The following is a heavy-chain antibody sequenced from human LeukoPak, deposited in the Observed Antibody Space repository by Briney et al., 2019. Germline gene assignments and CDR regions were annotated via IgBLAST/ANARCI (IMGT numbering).Heavy chain of an antibody. D-gene: IGHD5-18*01. Sequence: PSETLSLTCTVSGGSISSYYWSWIRQPAGKGLEWIGRIYTSGSTNYNPSLKSRVTMSVDTSKNQFSLKLSSVTAADTAVYYCARDYSSYGYYYGMDVWGQGTTVTVSS. V-gene: IGHV4-4*07. J-gene: IGHJ6*02. CDR1: GGSISSYY. CDR3: ARDYSSYGYYYGMDV. CDR2: IYTSGST.